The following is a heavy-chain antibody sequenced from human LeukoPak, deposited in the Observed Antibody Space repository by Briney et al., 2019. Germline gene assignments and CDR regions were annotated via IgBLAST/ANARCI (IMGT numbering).Heavy chain of an antibody. Sequence: SETLSLTCTVSGGSISSSSYYWGWIRQPPGKGLEWIGSIYYSGSTYYNPSLKSRVTISVDTSKNQFSLKLSSVTAADTAVYYCATFSGHSGYGRFDYWGQGTLVTVSS. V-gene: IGHV4-39*07. J-gene: IGHJ4*02. CDR3: ATFSGHSGYGRFDY. D-gene: IGHD5-12*01. CDR1: GGSISSSSYY. CDR2: IYYSGST.